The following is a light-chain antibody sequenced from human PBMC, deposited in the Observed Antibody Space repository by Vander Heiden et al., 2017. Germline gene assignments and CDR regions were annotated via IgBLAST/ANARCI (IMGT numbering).Light chain of an antibody. Sequence: EIVLTHSPGTLSLSPGERATLSCRASQSVSSSYLAWYQQKPGQAPRLLNYGASSRSTGIPDRFSGSGSGTDFTLTISRLEPEDFAVYYCQQYGSSPHTFGQGTKLEIK. CDR2: GAS. V-gene: IGKV3-20*01. CDR1: QSVSSSY. J-gene: IGKJ2*01. CDR3: QQYGSSPHT.